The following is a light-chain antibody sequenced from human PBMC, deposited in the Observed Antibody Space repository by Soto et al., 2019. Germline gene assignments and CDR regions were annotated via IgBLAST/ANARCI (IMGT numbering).Light chain of an antibody. CDR1: SSDVSGYNY. V-gene: IGLV2-8*01. CDR2: EVN. Sequence: QSALTQPPSASGSPGQSVTISCTGTSSDVSGYNYVSWYQQHPGKAPKLMIYEVNKRPSGVPDRFSGSKSGNTASLTVSGLQAEDEADYYGSSYAGSNNLVFGGGTKLTVL. CDR3: SSYAGSNNLV. J-gene: IGLJ2*01.